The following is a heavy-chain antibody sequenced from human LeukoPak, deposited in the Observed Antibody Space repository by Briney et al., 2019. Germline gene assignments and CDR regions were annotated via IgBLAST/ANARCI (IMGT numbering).Heavy chain of an antibody. CDR2: TYYRSTWYN. CDR1: GDSVSSNSVT. Sequence: SQTLSLTCAISGDSVSSNSVTWNWIRQSPSRGLEWLGRTYYRSTWYNDYAVSVRGRITVNPDTSKNQFSLKLSSVTAADTAVYYCAGLRTGEIDYWGQGTLVTVSS. D-gene: IGHD3-16*01. CDR3: AGLRTGEIDY. J-gene: IGHJ4*02. V-gene: IGHV6-1*01.